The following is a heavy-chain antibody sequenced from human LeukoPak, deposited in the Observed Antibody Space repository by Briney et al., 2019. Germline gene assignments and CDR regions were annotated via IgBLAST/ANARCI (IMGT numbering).Heavy chain of an antibody. Sequence: QPGGSLRLSCAASGFTFSSYGMHWVRQAPGKGLEWVAVISYDGSNKYYADSVKGRFTISRDNSKNTLYLQMNSLRAEDTAVYYCAKDYDILTGPDYWGQGTLVTVSS. CDR1: GFTFSSYG. J-gene: IGHJ4*02. CDR3: AKDYDILTGPDY. D-gene: IGHD3-9*01. CDR2: ISYDGSNK. V-gene: IGHV3-30*18.